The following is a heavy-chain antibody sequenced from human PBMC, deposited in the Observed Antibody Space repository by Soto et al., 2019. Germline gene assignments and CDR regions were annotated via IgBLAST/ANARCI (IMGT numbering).Heavy chain of an antibody. D-gene: IGHD3-3*01. CDR3: ASHYDMWGGYPSPEDY. J-gene: IGHJ4*02. CDR2: IDTSGTKI. CDR1: GYTFSDYY. V-gene: IGHV3-11*01. Sequence: QVQLVESGGDLVKPGGSLRLSCAASGYTFSDYYMSWIRQAPGKGLEWVSYIDTSGTKIYYADSVKGRFTITRDNAKNSLNLEMNSLRDEDTAVYYCASHYDMWGGYPSPEDYWGQGTLVTVSS.